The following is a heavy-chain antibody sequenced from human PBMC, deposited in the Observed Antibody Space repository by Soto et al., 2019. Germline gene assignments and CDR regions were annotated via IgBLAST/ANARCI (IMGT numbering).Heavy chain of an antibody. J-gene: IGHJ4*02. V-gene: IGHV2-5*02. CDR3: AHSRYSISSFDY. D-gene: IGHD6-6*01. Sequence: QITLKESGPTLVKPTQTLTLTCTFSGFSLTTNDVGVGWIRQPPGKALEWLAVIYWDDDKRYSPSLKSRLTITKDTSKNQVVLTMTNMDPVDTATYFCAHSRYSISSFDYWGQATLVTVSS. CDR1: GFSLTTNDVG. CDR2: IYWDDDK.